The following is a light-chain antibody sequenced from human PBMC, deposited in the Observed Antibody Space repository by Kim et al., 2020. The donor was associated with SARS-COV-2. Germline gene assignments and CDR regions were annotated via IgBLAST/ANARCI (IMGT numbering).Light chain of an antibody. CDR2: AAS. CDR1: QSISSY. Sequence: DIQMTQSPSFLSASVGDRVTITCRASQSISSYLYWYQQKPGKAPKLLIYAASSLQSGVPSRFSGSGSGTDFTLTISSLQPEDFATYYCQQRYRTPRTFGQGTKVDIK. CDR3: QQRYRTPRT. J-gene: IGKJ1*01. V-gene: IGKV1-39*01.